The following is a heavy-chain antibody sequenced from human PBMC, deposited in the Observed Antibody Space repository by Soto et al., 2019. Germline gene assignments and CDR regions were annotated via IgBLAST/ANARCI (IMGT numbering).Heavy chain of an antibody. CDR1: GYTFTGYL. Sequence: QVQLVQSGAEVKKPGASVKVSCKASGYTFTGYLIHWVRQAPGQGLEWMGWINPNSGATKYAQKFQGRVTMTRDTSIKTAHMELSSLRSDDTAVYYCARGGGTTTAPLPWGQGTLVTVAS. CDR2: INPNSGAT. D-gene: IGHD4-17*01. CDR3: ARGGGTTTAPLP. V-gene: IGHV1-2*02. J-gene: IGHJ5*02.